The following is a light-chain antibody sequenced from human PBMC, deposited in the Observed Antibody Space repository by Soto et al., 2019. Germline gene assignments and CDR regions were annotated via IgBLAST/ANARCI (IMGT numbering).Light chain of an antibody. CDR2: AYT. Sequence: QSVPTQPPSVSGAPGQRVTISCTGSNSNIGAGYDLHWYQQFPGAAPKLLIFAYTNRPSGVPDRFSGSKSGTSASLAITGLQADDEADYYCQSFDSSLTAWVFGGGTKMTVL. J-gene: IGLJ3*02. CDR3: QSFDSSLTAWV. CDR1: NSNIGAGYD. V-gene: IGLV1-40*01.